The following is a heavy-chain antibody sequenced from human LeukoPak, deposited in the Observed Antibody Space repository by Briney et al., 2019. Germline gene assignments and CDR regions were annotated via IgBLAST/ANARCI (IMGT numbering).Heavy chain of an antibody. CDR2: IIPILGIA. Sequence: SVKVSCKASGGTFGSETISWVRQAPGQRLEWMGRIIPILGIANYAQKFKGRVTFTADKPTTTCYMDLSSLTFEDTAVYYCARDVGPDYGDYGWFDPWGQGTLVTVAS. V-gene: IGHV1-69*04. D-gene: IGHD4-17*01. CDR3: ARDVGPDYGDYGWFDP. CDR1: GGTFGSET. J-gene: IGHJ5*02.